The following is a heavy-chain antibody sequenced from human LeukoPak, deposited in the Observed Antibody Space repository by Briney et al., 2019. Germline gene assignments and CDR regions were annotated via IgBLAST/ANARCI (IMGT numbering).Heavy chain of an antibody. CDR2: ISWNSGSI. CDR1: GFTFDDYA. Sequence: TGRSLRLSCAASGFTFDDYAMHWVRQAPGKGLEWVSGISWNSGSIGYADSVKGRFTISRDNAKNSLYLQMNSLRAEDTALYYCAKGGRPRTFDYWGQGTLVTVSS. J-gene: IGHJ4*02. D-gene: IGHD1-14*01. CDR3: AKGGRPRTFDY. V-gene: IGHV3-9*01.